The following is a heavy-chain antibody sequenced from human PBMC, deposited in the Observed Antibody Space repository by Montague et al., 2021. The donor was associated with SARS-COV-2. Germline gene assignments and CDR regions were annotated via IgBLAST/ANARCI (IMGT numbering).Heavy chain of an antibody. CDR3: ARGLFQPDSQAY. CDR2: INYSGIT. J-gene: IGHJ4*02. D-gene: IGHD2-15*01. CDR1: GGSISSDY. V-gene: IGHV4-59*01. Sequence: SETLSLTCTVSGGSISSDYWSWIRQPPGKGLEWIGYINYSGITTYNPSLQSRVTILVDTSKNQYSLKLSSVSAADTAVYYCARGLFQPDSQAYWGQGTLVTVSS.